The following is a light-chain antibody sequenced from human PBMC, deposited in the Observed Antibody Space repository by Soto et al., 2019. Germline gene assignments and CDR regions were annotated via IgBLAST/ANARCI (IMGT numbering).Light chain of an antibody. CDR3: LLYYGGAYV. CDR1: TGAVTSGYY. J-gene: IGLJ1*01. Sequence: QTVVTQEPSLTVSPGGTVTLTCASSTGAVTSGYYPNWFQQKPRQAPRPLIYSTSNKHSWTPARFSGSLLGGKAALTLSGVQPEDEAEYYCLLYYGGAYVFGTGTKLTVL. V-gene: IGLV7-43*01. CDR2: STS.